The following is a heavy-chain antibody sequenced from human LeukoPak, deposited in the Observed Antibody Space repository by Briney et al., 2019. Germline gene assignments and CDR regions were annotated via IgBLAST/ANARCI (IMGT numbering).Heavy chain of an antibody. CDR2: IIPISGTV. CDR1: GGTLNNYA. V-gene: IGHV1-69*13. CDR3: ASGGGARWLEKRYYYSGMDV. D-gene: IGHD5-24*01. J-gene: IGHJ6*02. Sequence: SVKVSCKASGGTLNNYAISWVRQAPGQGLEWMGGIIPISGTVIYAQKFRGRGTITADQSMRTVYMELSSRRSGGTSADSCASGGGARWLEKRYYYSGMDVWGQGTTVTVSS.